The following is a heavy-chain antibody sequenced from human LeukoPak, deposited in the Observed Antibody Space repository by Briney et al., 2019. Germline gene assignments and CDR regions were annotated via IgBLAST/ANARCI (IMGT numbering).Heavy chain of an antibody. CDR1: GDSISSSPYY. CDR2: IYDSGGT. D-gene: IGHD3-16*01. Sequence: SETLSLTCTVSGDSISSSPYYWGWIRQPPGRGLEWIGNIYDSGGTYYNPSLKSRVTILVDTSKNQFSLKLNSVTAADTAFYYCATSGGDWFDPWGQGTLVTVSS. J-gene: IGHJ5*02. CDR3: ATSGGDWFDP. V-gene: IGHV4-39*07.